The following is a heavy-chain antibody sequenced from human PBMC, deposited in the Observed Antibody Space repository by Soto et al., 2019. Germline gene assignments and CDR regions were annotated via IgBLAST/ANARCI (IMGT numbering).Heavy chain of an antibody. V-gene: IGHV1-2*04. CDR1: GYTFTGYY. CDR2: INPNSGGA. D-gene: IGHD2-15*01. CDR3: ARDATCGGSCYTYCMDV. Sequence: QVQLVQSGAEVKKPGASVKVSCKASGYTFTGYYMHWVRQAPGQGLEWMGWINPNSGGANYALNFQGWVTMTRDTSISTAYMDLSSLRYDDTAVYYCARDATCGGSCYTYCMDVWGQGTTVTVSS. J-gene: IGHJ6*02.